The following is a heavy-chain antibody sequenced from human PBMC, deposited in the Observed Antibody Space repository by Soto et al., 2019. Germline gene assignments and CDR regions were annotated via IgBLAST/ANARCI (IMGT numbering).Heavy chain of an antibody. CDR3: TRGPRATSAGTSAH. CDR1: GFTFNIYW. V-gene: IGHV3-74*01. CDR2: IYNDGTYA. D-gene: IGHD6-13*01. J-gene: IGHJ4*02. Sequence: VQLVESGGGLVQPGGSLRLSCAGSGFTFNIYWMHWVRQVPGKGPVWVARIYNDGTYADYADSVKGRFTISRDNAKDTLYLQMNDLRAEDSALYHCTRGPRATSAGTSAHWGQGTLVTVSS.